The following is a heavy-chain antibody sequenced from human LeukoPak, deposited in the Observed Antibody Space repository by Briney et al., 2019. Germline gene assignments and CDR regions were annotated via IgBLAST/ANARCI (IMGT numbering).Heavy chain of an antibody. J-gene: IGHJ4*02. D-gene: IGHD5-18*01. Sequence: AGGSLRLSCAASGFTSSNAWMSWVRQAPGKGLEWVGRIKSKTDGGTTDYAAPVKGRFTISRDDSKNTLYLQMNSLKTEDTAVYYCTTDSGIQLWSRYFDYWGQGTLVTVSS. CDR1: GFTSSNAW. V-gene: IGHV3-15*01. CDR2: IKSKTDGGTT. CDR3: TTDSGIQLWSRYFDY.